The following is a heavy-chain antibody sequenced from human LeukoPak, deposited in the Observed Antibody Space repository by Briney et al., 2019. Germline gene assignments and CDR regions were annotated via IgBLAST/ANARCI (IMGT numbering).Heavy chain of an antibody. Sequence: GGSLRLSCAASGFTFNNYAMSWVRQAPGKGLEWVSAISGSGGSTYYADSVKGRFTISRDNSKNTLYLQMNSLRAEDTAVYYCAKEIKQWPNAFDIWGQGTMVTVSS. CDR3: AKEIKQWPNAFDI. CDR1: GFTFNNYA. V-gene: IGHV3-23*01. J-gene: IGHJ3*02. D-gene: IGHD6-19*01. CDR2: ISGSGGST.